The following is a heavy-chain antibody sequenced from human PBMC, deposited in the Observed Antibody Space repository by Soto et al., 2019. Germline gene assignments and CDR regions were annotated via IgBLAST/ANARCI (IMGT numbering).Heavy chain of an antibody. D-gene: IGHD6-13*01. CDR1: GFTFSSYA. CDR3: ARESSYSS. J-gene: IGHJ4*02. V-gene: IGHV3-30-3*01. Sequence: GPLRLSGAASGFTFSSYAMHWVRQAPGKGLEWVAVISYDGSNKYYADSVKGRFTISRDNSKNTLYLQMNSLRAEDTAVYYCARESSYSSWGQGTLVTVSS. CDR2: ISYDGSNK.